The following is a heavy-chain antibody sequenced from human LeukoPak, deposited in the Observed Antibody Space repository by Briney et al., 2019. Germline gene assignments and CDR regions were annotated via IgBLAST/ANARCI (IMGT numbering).Heavy chain of an antibody. D-gene: IGHD4-17*01. J-gene: IGHJ4*02. CDR2: VYYSGTT. CDR3: ARGSPTADS. Sequence: PSETLSLTCTVSGGSISPYYWSWIRQPPGKELEWIGYVYYSGTTDYNPSLRGRVTISVDPSKNQFSLRLSSVTAADTAVYFCARGSPTADSWGQGTLVTVSS. V-gene: IGHV4-59*01. CDR1: GGSISPYY.